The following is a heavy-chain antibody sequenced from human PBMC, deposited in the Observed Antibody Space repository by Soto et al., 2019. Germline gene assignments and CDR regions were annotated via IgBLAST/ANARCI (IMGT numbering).Heavy chain of an antibody. D-gene: IGHD6-13*01. CDR3: TTDYGYSSSWYGYYYGMDV. V-gene: IGHV3-15*07. J-gene: IGHJ6*02. Sequence: EVQLVESGGGLVKPGGSLRLSCAASGFTFSNAWMNWVRQAPGKGLEWVGRIKSKTDGGTTDYAAPVKGRFTISRDDSNNTLYLQMNSLKTEDTAVYYCTTDYGYSSSWYGYYYGMDVWGQGTTVTVSS. CDR2: IKSKTDGGTT. CDR1: GFTFSNAW.